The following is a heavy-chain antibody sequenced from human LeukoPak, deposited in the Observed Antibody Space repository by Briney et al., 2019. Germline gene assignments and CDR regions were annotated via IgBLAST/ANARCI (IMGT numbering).Heavy chain of an antibody. CDR1: DDSITIYY. V-gene: IGHV4-34*01. CDR3: ARQRYDILTGYYGGRGLGYYYYYMDV. CDR2: INHSGST. J-gene: IGHJ6*03. Sequence: NPSETLSLTCTVSDDSITIYYWSWIRQPPGKGLEWIGEINHSGSTNYNPSLKSRVTISVDTSKNQFSLKLSSVTAADTAVYYCARQRYDILTGYYGGRGLGYYYYYMDVWGKGTTVTISS. D-gene: IGHD3-9*01.